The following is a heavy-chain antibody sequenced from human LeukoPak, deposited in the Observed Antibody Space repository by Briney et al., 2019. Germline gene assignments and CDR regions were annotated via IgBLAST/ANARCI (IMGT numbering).Heavy chain of an antibody. D-gene: IGHD3-3*01. Sequence: GGSLRLSCAASGFTFSSYAMSWVRQAPGKGLEWVSAISGSGGSTYYADSVKGRFTIPRDNSKNTLYLQMNSLRAEDTAVYYCANTPGFWSGYFSYFDYWGQGTLVTVSS. J-gene: IGHJ4*02. CDR3: ANTPGFWSGYFSYFDY. CDR1: GFTFSSYA. CDR2: ISGSGGST. V-gene: IGHV3-23*01.